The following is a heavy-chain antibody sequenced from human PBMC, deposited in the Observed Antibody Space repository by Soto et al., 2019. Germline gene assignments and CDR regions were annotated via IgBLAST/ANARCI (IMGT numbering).Heavy chain of an antibody. D-gene: IGHD1-20*01. J-gene: IGHJ6*03. Sequence: EVQLVESGGGLVQPGGSLRLSCAASGFAFNTYWMHWVRQVPGKELVWISKINGDGSDIKYADSVKGRFTISRDNAQNTLVLYMDSLSADDTAVYYCARDWYPCMDVWGKGTTVTVSS. CDR1: GFAFNTYW. V-gene: IGHV3-74*01. CDR3: ARDWYPCMDV. CDR2: INGDGSDI.